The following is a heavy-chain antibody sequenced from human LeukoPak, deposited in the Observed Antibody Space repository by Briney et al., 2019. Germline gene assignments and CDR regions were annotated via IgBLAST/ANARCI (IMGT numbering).Heavy chain of an antibody. CDR2: IYYSGST. V-gene: IGHV4-39*01. CDR3: ARDSSGYDLYYYYYMDV. Sequence: SETLSLTCTVSGGSISSSSYYWGWIRQPPGKGLEWIGSIYYSGSTYYNPSLKSRVTISVDTSKNQFSLKLSSVTAADTAVYYCARDSSGYDLYYYYYMDVWGKGTTVTVSS. CDR1: GGSISSSSYY. D-gene: IGHD3-22*01. J-gene: IGHJ6*03.